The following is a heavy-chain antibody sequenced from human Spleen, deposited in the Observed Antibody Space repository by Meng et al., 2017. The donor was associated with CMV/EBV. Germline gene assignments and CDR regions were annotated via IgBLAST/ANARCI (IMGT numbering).Heavy chain of an antibody. CDR2: VIPMFYRT. Sequence: SCKASGGNFTSYGFNWVRQAPGRGLEWMGGVIPMFYRTNYAQKFQGRVTITADKSSSTVYTELTSPRSEDTAVYYCAAEGVATYTQQWGQGTLVTVSS. CDR3: AAEGVATYTQQ. CDR1: GGNFTSYG. J-gene: IGHJ1*01. D-gene: IGHD5-12*01. V-gene: IGHV1-69*06.